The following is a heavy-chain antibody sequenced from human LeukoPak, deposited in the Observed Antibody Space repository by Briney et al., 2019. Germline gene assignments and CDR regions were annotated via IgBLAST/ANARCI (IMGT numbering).Heavy chain of an antibody. D-gene: IGHD1-26*01. J-gene: IGHJ3*02. V-gene: IGHV3-74*01. CDR2: INSDGSST. Sequence: PGGSLRLSCAASGFTFSSYWMHWVRQAPGEGLVWVSRINSDGSSTSYADSVKGRFTISRDNAKNTLYLQMNSLRAEDTAVYYCARDSSEWASPDAFDIWGQGTMVTVSS. CDR3: ARDSSEWASPDAFDI. CDR1: GFTFSSYW.